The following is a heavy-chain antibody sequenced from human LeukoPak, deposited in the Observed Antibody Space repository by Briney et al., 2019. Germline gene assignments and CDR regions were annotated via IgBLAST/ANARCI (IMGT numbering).Heavy chain of an antibody. CDR2: INKDGSEK. V-gene: IGHV3-7*01. CDR3: ARDADGPPFDY. D-gene: IGHD5-24*01. Sequence: TGGSLRLSCAASRFTFSNFWMSWVRQTPGKGLEWVANINKDGSEKNYVDSVKGRFTISRDNAKNSLYLQMNSLRAEDTAVYYCARDADGPPFDYWGQGTLVTVSS. J-gene: IGHJ4*02. CDR1: RFTFSNFW.